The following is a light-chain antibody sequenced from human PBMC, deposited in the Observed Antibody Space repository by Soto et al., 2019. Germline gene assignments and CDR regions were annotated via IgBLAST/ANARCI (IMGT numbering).Light chain of an antibody. V-gene: IGKV1-5*03. CDR1: QSINTW. Sequence: DIQMTQSPSTLSASVGDRITITCRASQSINTWLAWYQQNPGEAPKLLIYDGSTLARGVPSRFSGSGSGTEFTLTISRLPPDDFATFYCQQYQTYSRTFGQGTKVEVK. CDR2: DGS. CDR3: QQYQTYSRT. J-gene: IGKJ1*01.